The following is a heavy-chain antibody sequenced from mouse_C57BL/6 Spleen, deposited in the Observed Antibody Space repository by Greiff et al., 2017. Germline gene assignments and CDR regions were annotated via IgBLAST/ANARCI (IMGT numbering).Heavy chain of an antibody. CDR2: ISYDGSN. D-gene: IGHD1-1*01. Sequence: EVQLQQSGPGLVKPSQSLSLTCSVTGYSITSGYYWNWIRQFPGNKLEWMGYISYDGSNNYNPSLKNRISITRDTSKNQFFLKLNSVTTEDTATYYCAGSITTVSAMDYWGQGTSVTVSS. CDR3: AGSITTVSAMDY. J-gene: IGHJ4*01. CDR1: GYSITSGYY. V-gene: IGHV3-6*01.